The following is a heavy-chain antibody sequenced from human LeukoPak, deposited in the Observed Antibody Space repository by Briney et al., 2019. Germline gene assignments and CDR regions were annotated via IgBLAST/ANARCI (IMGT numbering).Heavy chain of an antibody. CDR1: GGSISSSSYY. Sequence: KPSETLSLTCTVSGGSISSSSYYWGWIRQPPGKGLEWIGYIYYSGSTNYNPSLKSRVTISVDTSKNQFSLKLSSVTAADTAVYYCARDRSRYSSGWDDAFDIWGQGTMVTVSS. J-gene: IGHJ3*02. D-gene: IGHD6-19*01. CDR3: ARDRSRYSSGWDDAFDI. CDR2: IYYSGST. V-gene: IGHV4-61*01.